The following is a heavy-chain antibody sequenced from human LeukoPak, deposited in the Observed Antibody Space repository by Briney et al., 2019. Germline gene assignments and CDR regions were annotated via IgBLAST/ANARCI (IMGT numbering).Heavy chain of an antibody. J-gene: IGHJ4*02. CDR1: GFTFSDHY. D-gene: IGHD4/OR15-4a*01. CDR3: SRDATGAH. CDR2: SRNRAKSYTT. V-gene: IGHV3-72*01. Sequence: GGSLRLSCAVSGFTFSDHYMDWVRQAPGKGLEWVGRSRNRAKSYTTVYAASVQGRFTISRDDSKRTLYLQMNSLETEDTAVYYCSRDATGAHWGQGTLVSVSS.